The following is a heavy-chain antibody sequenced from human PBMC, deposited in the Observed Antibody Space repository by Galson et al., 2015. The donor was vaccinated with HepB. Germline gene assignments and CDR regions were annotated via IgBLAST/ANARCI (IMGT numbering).Heavy chain of an antibody. CDR2: IQGDGGVT. CDR3: AREGNCASGCFHFDY. D-gene: IGHD3-22*01. CDR1: GFTFNTHA. V-gene: IGHV3-74*01. J-gene: IGHJ4*02. Sequence: SLRLSCAASGFTFNTHAMHWVRQAPGRGLVWVSRIQGDGGVTTYADSVKGRFTISRDNSKNTLYLQMNSLRAEDTAVYYCAREGNCASGCFHFDYWGQGTLVTVPS.